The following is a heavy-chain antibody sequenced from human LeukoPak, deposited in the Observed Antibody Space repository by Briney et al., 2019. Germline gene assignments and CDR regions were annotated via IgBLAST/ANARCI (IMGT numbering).Heavy chain of an antibody. CDR1: GFTFSTSW. Sequence: GGSLRLSCAASGFTFSTSWMHWVRQAPGKGLVWVSRINDDGSTTTYADSVKGRFTVSRDNAKNTLYLEMNSLRAEDTAVYYCAKEKEVVTVTGFDYWGQGTLVTVSS. CDR2: INDDGSTT. V-gene: IGHV3-74*01. D-gene: IGHD2-21*02. CDR3: AKEKEVVTVTGFDY. J-gene: IGHJ4*02.